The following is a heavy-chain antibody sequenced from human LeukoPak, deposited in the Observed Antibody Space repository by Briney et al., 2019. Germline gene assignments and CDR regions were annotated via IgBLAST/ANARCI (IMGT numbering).Heavy chain of an antibody. CDR1: GFTFSSYP. CDR3: AKYHSSGYYYFDY. D-gene: IGHD3-22*01. Sequence: GGSLRLSCAASGFTFSSYPMSWVRQAPGKGLEWDSAISGSGGNTYYTDSVKGRFTISRDNSKNTLYLQVSSLRAEDTAVYYCAKYHSSGYYYFDYWGQGTLVTVSS. V-gene: IGHV3-23*01. J-gene: IGHJ4*02. CDR2: ISGSGGNT.